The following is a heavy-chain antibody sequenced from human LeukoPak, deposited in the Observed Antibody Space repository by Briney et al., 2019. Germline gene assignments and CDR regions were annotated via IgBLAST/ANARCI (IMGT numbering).Heavy chain of an antibody. D-gene: IGHD1-14*01. CDR3: AKKPAGFDP. J-gene: IGHJ5*02. V-gene: IGHV3-23*01. CDR1: GFTFSSDA. Sequence: SGGSLRLSCAASGFTFSSDAMTRVRQAPGKGLEWVSSIDGSGGFTYYADSVKGRFTISRDNSKNTLYLQMNSLRAEDTAIYYCAKKPAGFDPWGQGTLVTVSS. CDR2: IDGSGGFT.